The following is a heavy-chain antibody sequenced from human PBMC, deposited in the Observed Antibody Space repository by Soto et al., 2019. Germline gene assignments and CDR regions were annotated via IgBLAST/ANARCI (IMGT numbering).Heavy chain of an antibody. J-gene: IGHJ6*02. CDR3: AKSMGFWSGVVASEGFPYYCYGMDV. Sequence: PGGSLRLSCAASGFTFSSYGMHGVRQAPGKGLEWVAVISYDGSNKYYADSVKGRFTISRDNSKNTLYLQMNSLRAEDTAVYYCAKSMGFWSGVVASEGFPYYCYGMDVWGQGTTVTVSS. CDR1: GFTFSSYG. V-gene: IGHV3-30*18. CDR2: ISYDGSNK. D-gene: IGHD3-3*01.